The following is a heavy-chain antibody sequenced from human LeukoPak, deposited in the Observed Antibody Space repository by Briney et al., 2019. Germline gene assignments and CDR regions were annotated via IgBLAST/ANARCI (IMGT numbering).Heavy chain of an antibody. Sequence: GGSLRLSCVASRFTFSRYSMNWVRQAPGKGLEWVSYISGSSGTLYYADSVKGRFTISRDNAKNSLYLQMNSLRAEDTAVYYCVRSGYQQLSYYGDYWGQGTLVTVSS. J-gene: IGHJ4*02. V-gene: IGHV3-48*04. CDR2: ISGSSGTL. CDR3: VRSGYQQLSYYGDY. D-gene: IGHD3-3*01. CDR1: RFTFSRYS.